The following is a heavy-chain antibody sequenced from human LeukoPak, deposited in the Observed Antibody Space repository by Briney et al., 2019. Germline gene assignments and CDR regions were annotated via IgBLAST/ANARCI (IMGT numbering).Heavy chain of an antibody. J-gene: IGHJ6*03. V-gene: IGHV3-7*01. CDR3: ARFAEVYYYVGV. Sequence: PGGSLRLSCAASGFTFSSYWMSWVRQAPGKGLEWVANIKKDGSEKYYVDSVKGRFTISRDDAKKSLYLQMNSLRAEDTAVYFCARFAEVYYYVGVWGTGTTVIVSS. D-gene: IGHD2-21*01. CDR2: IKKDGSEK. CDR1: GFTFSSYW.